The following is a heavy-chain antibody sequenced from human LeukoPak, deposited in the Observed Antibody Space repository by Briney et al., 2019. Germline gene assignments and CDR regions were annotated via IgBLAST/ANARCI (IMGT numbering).Heavy chain of an antibody. Sequence: ASVKVSCKASGYTFTGYYMHWVRQAPGQGLEWMGWINPNSGGTNYAQKFQGRVTMTRDTSISKAYMELSRLRSDDTAVYYCARAGIVVVHYEDWEWFDPWGQGTLVTVSS. V-gene: IGHV1-2*02. CDR2: INPNSGGT. D-gene: IGHD2-2*01. CDR3: ARAGIVVVHYEDWEWFDP. J-gene: IGHJ5*02. CDR1: GYTFTGYY.